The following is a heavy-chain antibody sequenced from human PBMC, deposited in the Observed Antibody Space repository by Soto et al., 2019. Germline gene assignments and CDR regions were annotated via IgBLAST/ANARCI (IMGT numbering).Heavy chain of an antibody. CDR2: MNPNSGNT. CDR3: AREHYGNSAWFDP. CDR1: GYTFTSYG. V-gene: IGHV1-8*01. J-gene: IGHJ5*02. Sequence: ASVKVSCTASGYTFTSYGISWVRQATGQGLEWMGWMNPNSGNTGYAQKFQGRVTMTRNTSISTAYMELSSLRSEDTAVYYCAREHYGNSAWFDPWGQGTLVTVSS. D-gene: IGHD3-10*01.